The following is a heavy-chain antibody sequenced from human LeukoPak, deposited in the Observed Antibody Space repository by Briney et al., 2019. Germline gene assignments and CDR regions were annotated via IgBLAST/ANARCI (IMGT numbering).Heavy chain of an antibody. CDR2: IYVDGRTT. V-gene: IGHV3-74*01. Sequence: GGSLRLSCVASGFTFSNCWMHWVRQPPGKGLVWVSRIYVDGRTTNYADSVKGRFTISRDNAKNTVYLETNSLSVEDTATYYCIRDFRSADLWGQGTLVTVTS. J-gene: IGHJ5*02. CDR1: GFTFSNCW. CDR3: IRDFRSADL.